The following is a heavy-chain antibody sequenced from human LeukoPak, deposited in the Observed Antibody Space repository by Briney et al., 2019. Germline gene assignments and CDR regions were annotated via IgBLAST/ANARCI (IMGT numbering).Heavy chain of an antibody. CDR3: ARDSSSSKDAFDI. J-gene: IGHJ3*02. CDR1: GYTFTSYG. CDR2: ISAYNGNT. V-gene: IGHV1-18*01. Sequence: GASVKVSCKASGYTFTSYGISWVRQAPGQGLEWMGWISAYNGNTNYAQKLQGRVTMTRDTSISTAYMELSRLRSDDTAVYYCARDSSSSKDAFDIWGQGTMVTVSS. D-gene: IGHD6-6*01.